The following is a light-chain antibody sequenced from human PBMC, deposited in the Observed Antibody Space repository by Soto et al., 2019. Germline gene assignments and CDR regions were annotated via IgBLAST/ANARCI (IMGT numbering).Light chain of an antibody. V-gene: IGKV1-33*01. CDR3: QQHETLPLT. J-gene: IGKJ4*01. Sequence: DIQMTQSPSSLSASVGDRVTITCQASHDISNHLNWYQQKPGKAPKLLIYDASSLEPGVRSRFRGSGTGTDFTFTISSLQPEDIATYYCQQHETLPLTFGGGTKVEIK. CDR2: DAS. CDR1: HDISNH.